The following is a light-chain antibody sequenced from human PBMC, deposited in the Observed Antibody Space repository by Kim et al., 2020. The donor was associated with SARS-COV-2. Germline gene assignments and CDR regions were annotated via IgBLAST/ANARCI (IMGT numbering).Light chain of an antibody. CDR1: SSDVGSSYF. CDR2: DVS. J-gene: IGLJ3*02. V-gene: IGLV2-11*01. Sequence: GQSVTISRTGSSSDVGSSYFLSLDQQHPGKAPKLLIYDVSARPSGVSSRFAGSKSGNTASLTISGLQTEDEADYYCCSYAFTYRGVLGGGTKLTVL. CDR3: CSYAFTYRGV.